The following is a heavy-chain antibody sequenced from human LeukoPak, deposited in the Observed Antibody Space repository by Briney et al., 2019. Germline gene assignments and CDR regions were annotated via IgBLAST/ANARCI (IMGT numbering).Heavy chain of an antibody. CDR1: GFTFSSYS. CDR2: ISSSSIYI. D-gene: IGHD3-10*01. Sequence: GSLRLSCAASGFTFSSYSMNWVRQAPGKGLEWVSSISSSSIYIYYADSVKGRFTISRDNAKNSLYLQMNSLRAEDTAVYYCARARISMVRGVTHFDFWGQGTLVTVSS. V-gene: IGHV3-21*01. CDR3: ARARISMVRGVTHFDF. J-gene: IGHJ4*02.